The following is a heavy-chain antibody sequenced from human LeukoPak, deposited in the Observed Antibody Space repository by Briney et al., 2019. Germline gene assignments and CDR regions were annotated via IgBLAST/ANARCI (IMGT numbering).Heavy chain of an antibody. D-gene: IGHD2-2*01. CDR2: IWYDGSNK. V-gene: IGHV3-33*01. CDR1: GFTFSSYG. CDR3: ARDRDDIVVVPAAIPGGGMDV. J-gene: IGHJ6*04. Sequence: PGRSLRLSCAASGFTFSSYGMHWVRQAPGKGLEWVAVIWYDGSNKYYADPVKGRFTISRDNSKNTLYLQMNSLRAEDTAVYYCARDRDDIVVVPAAIPGGGMDVWGKGTTVTVSS.